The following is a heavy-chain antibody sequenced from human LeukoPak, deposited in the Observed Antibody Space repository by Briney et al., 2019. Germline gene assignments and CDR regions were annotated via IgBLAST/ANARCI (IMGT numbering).Heavy chain of an antibody. D-gene: IGHD3-10*01. CDR1: GYTFTGYY. J-gene: IGHJ4*02. CDR2: INPNSGGT. V-gene: IGHV1-2*02. Sequence: ASVKVSCKASGYTFTGYYMHWVRQAPGQGLEWMGWINPNSGGTNYAQKFQGRVTMTRDTSVSTAYMELSRLRSDDTAVYYCARATTGLSMVRGVIPGYWGQGTLVTVSS. CDR3: ARATTGLSMVRGVIPGY.